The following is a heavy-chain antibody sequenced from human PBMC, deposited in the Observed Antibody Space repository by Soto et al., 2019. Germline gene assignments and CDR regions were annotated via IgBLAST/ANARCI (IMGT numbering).Heavy chain of an antibody. V-gene: IGHV4-31*03. D-gene: IGHD3-16*01. CDR3: ARAFSGEARAFMWFDP. Sequence: TLSLTCTVSGGSISSGGYYCSWIRQHPGKGLEWIGYIYYSGSTYYTPTLKSRVTTSVDTSKKLFSLKLSSVTAADTAVYYCARAFSGEARAFMWFDPWGQGTLGTVSS. J-gene: IGHJ5*02. CDR2: IYYSGST. CDR1: GGSISSGGYY.